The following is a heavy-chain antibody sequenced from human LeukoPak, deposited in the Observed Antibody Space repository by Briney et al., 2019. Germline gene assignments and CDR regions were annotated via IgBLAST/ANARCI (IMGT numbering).Heavy chain of an antibody. CDR2: ISYDGSNK. V-gene: IGHV3-30*18. CDR3: AKDGQWELLSRQGSYFDY. J-gene: IGHJ4*02. Sequence: PGRSLRLSCAASGFTFSSYGMHWVRQAPGKGLEWVALISYDGSNKYYADSVKGRFTISRDNSKNTLYLQMNSLRVEDTAVYYCAKDGQWELLSRQGSYFDYWGQGTLVTVSS. D-gene: IGHD1-26*01. CDR1: GFTFSSYG.